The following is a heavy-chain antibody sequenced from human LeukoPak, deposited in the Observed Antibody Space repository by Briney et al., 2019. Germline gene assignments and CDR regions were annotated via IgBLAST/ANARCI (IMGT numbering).Heavy chain of an antibody. Sequence: PSETLSLTCTVSGGSISSGGYYWSWIRQHPGKGLEWIGHIYYSGSTYYNPSLKSRLTISVDTSKSQFSLKLSSVTAADTAVYYCARGSGSNWFDPWGQGILVTVSS. D-gene: IGHD1-26*01. CDR2: IYYSGST. CDR3: ARGSGSNWFDP. CDR1: GGSISSGGYY. V-gene: IGHV4-31*03. J-gene: IGHJ5*02.